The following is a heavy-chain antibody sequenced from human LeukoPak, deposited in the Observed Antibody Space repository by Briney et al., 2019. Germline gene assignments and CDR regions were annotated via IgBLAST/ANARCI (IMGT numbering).Heavy chain of an antibody. Sequence: ASVNVSCKASGYTFTSYYMHWVRQAPGQGLEWMGIINPSGGSTSYAQKFQGRVTMTRDTSTSTVYMELSSLRSEDTAVYYCARDPGARESRMLSYYFDYWGQGTLVTVSS. J-gene: IGHJ4*02. V-gene: IGHV1-46*01. CDR1: GYTFTSYY. D-gene: IGHD3-16*01. CDR2: INPSGGST. CDR3: ARDPGARESRMLSYYFDY.